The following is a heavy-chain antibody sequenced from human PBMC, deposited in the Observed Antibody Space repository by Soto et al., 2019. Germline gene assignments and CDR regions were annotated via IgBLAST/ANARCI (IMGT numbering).Heavy chain of an antibody. CDR3: ARDLGVGATRAYFDY. D-gene: IGHD1-26*01. J-gene: IGHJ4*02. CDR2: IGTYIGST. V-gene: IGHV1-18*01. CDR1: GYTFNDLS. Sequence: ASVKVSCKASGYTFNDLSISWVRQAPGQGPEWMGWIGTYIGSTNYAQKFHDRVTMTTDTSTNTAYMELRSLRSDDTAVYYCARDLGVGATRAYFDYWGQGTLVTVSS.